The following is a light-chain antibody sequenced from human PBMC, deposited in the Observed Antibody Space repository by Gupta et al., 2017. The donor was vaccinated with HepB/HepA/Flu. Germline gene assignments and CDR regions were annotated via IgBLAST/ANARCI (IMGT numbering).Light chain of an antibody. Sequence: QSALTQPASVSESPGQSVTISCTGTNSDIGAYNYVSWYRRHPGEAPKLMIYEITNRPSGVSSRFSGSKSGNTASLTISGLQAQDEGDYYCSSYTTSGTVVFGGGTKLTV. J-gene: IGLJ2*01. CDR2: EIT. V-gene: IGLV2-14*03. CDR3: SSYTTSGTVV. CDR1: NSDIGAYNY.